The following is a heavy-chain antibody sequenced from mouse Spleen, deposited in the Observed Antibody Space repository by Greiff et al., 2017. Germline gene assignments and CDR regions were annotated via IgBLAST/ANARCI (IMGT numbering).Heavy chain of an antibody. V-gene: IGHV2S3*01. CDR1: GFSLTSYE. CDR2: IWTGGST. Sequence: VKLMESGPGLVAPSQSLFITCTVSGFSLTSYEINWVRQPPGKGLEWLGVIWTGGSTNYNSALISRLSISKENSKSLVLLNMNSLQTDDTAIYYGVRAGNYYGSSYWAMDYWGQGTSVTVSS. CDR3: VRAGNYYGSSYWAMDY. D-gene: IGHD1-1*01. J-gene: IGHJ4*01.